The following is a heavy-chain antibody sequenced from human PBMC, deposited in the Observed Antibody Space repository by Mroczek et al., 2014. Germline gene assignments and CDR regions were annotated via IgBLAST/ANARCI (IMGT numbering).Heavy chain of an antibody. Sequence: QVQLVQSGPGLVKPSQTLSLTCTVSGGSISSGSYYWSWTPGSPPGRDWEWIGRIVYQWEHPTTTPPSRRRVTMSVDTSKNQFSLKLSSVTAADTAVYYCARDHYDILTGYYGVDIWGQGTSGHRLF. CDR2: IVYQWEH. CDR3: ARDHYDILTGYYGVDI. CDR1: GGSISSGSYY. D-gene: IGHD3-9*01. V-gene: IGHV4-61*02. J-gene: IGHJ3*02.